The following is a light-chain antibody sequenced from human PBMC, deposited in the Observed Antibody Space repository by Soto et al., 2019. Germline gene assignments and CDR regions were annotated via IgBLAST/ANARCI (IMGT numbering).Light chain of an antibody. V-gene: IGKV3-15*01. J-gene: IGKJ1*01. CDR2: GVS. CDR3: QQYNIWPWT. CDR1: QNIYGN. Sequence: EVVMTQSPATLSVSPGERVTLSCRASQNIYGNLAWYQQKPGQAPRLVIHGVSSRATGIPARFSGSGSETDFSLTISSLQSEDSAIYYCQQYNIWPWTFGHGTKVEIK.